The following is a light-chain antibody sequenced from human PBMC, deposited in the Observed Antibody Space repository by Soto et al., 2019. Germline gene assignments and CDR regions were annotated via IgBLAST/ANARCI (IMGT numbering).Light chain of an antibody. CDR3: HQRNSWPRT. CDR1: QSVDTM. CDR2: DAS. J-gene: IGKJ2*01. Sequence: EIVLTQSPATLSLSAGERVTLSCRSSQSVDTMVAWYQQQVGRTPRLLIYDASNRATGIPARFSGSGSGTDFTLTISGLEPEDFAIYYCHQRNSWPRTFGQGTRLEIK. V-gene: IGKV3-11*01.